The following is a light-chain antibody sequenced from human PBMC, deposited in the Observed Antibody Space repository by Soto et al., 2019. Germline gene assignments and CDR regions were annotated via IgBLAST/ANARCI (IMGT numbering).Light chain of an antibody. Sequence: IQLTQSPSSLSASVGDRVTITCRASQDIAIYLAWYQQKPGEAPKLLIYAASTLYGGVPSRFSGSGSGTDFALTITSLQAEDFATYYCQQFTSYSSLTFGPGTKVHIK. CDR1: QDIAIY. CDR3: QQFTSYSSLT. CDR2: AAS. V-gene: IGKV1-9*01. J-gene: IGKJ3*01.